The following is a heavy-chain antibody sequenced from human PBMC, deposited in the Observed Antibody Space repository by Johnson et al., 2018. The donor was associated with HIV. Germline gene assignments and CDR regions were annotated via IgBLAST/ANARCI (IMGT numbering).Heavy chain of an antibody. J-gene: IGHJ3*02. Sequence: VQLVESGGGLVQPGGSLRLSCAASGFTFSSYWMSWVRQAPGKGLEWVANMKQDGSENSYVDSVKGRFTISRDNAKNSLYLQMNSLRAEDTAVYYCAREGGIAAAGTDAFDIRGQGTMVTVSS. D-gene: IGHD6-13*01. CDR1: GFTFSSYW. CDR2: MKQDGSEN. CDR3: AREGGIAAAGTDAFDI. V-gene: IGHV3-7*01.